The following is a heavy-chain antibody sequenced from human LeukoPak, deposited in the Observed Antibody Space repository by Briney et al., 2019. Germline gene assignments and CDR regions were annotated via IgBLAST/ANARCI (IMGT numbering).Heavy chain of an antibody. D-gene: IGHD3-10*01. CDR2: IIPIFGTA. V-gene: IGHV1-69*01. Sequence: GASVKVSCKASGGTFSSYAISWVRQAPAQGLEWMGGIIPIFGTANYAQKFQGRVTITADESTSTAYMELSSLRSEDTAVYYCARGDAGRLLDYGMDVWGQGTTVTVSS. J-gene: IGHJ6*02. CDR3: ARGDAGRLLDYGMDV. CDR1: GGTFSSYA.